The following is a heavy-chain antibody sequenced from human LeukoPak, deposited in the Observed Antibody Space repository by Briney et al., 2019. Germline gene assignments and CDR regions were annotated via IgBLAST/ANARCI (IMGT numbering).Heavy chain of an antibody. J-gene: IGHJ4*02. Sequence: SETLSLTCTVSGGSISSYYWSWIRQPPGKGLEWIGYIYYSGSTNYNPSLKSRVTISVDTSKNQFSLKLSSVTAADTAVYYCARVLDYGGNQNYFDYWGQGTLVTVPS. CDR3: ARVLDYGGNQNYFDY. V-gene: IGHV4-59*01. CDR1: GGSISSYY. CDR2: IYYSGST. D-gene: IGHD4-23*01.